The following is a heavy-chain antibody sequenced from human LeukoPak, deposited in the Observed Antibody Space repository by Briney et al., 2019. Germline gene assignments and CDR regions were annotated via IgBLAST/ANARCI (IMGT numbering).Heavy chain of an antibody. D-gene: IGHD3-10*01. V-gene: IGHV3-23*01. J-gene: IGHJ4*02. Sequence: GGSLRLSCAASGFTFSSYAMSWVRQAPGKGLEWVSAISGSGGSTYYADSVKGRFTISRDNSKNTPYLQMNSLRAEDTAVYYWAKAREGSRLWFGELSAPDYWGQGTLVTVSS. CDR3: AKAREGSRLWFGELSAPDY. CDR2: ISGSGGST. CDR1: GFTFSSYA.